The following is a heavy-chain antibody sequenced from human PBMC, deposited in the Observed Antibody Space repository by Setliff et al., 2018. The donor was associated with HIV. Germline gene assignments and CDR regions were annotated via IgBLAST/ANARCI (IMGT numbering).Heavy chain of an antibody. D-gene: IGHD3-10*01. Sequence: GGSLRLSCVVSGFIFSDHYIDWVRQAPGKGLEWVANIKGDGSDQYYMDSVRGRFIISRDNAKKSVYLQMSSLRAEDTAVYYCATDSSAFDRWGQGTLVTV. CDR2: IKGDGSDQ. J-gene: IGHJ4*02. CDR1: GFIFSDHY. CDR3: ATDSSAFDR. V-gene: IGHV3-7*03.